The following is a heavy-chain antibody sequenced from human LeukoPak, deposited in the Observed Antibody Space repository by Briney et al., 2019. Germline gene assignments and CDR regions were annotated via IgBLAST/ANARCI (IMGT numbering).Heavy chain of an antibody. Sequence: PSETLSLTCAVYGGSFSGYYWSWIRQPPGKGLEWIGEINHSGSTNYNPSLKSRVTISVDTSKNQFSLKLSSVTAADTAVYYCASLSQGAHSGLWGQGTLVTVSS. V-gene: IGHV4-34*01. CDR1: GGSFSGYY. J-gene: IGHJ4*02. CDR3: ASLSQGAHSGL. D-gene: IGHD6-25*01. CDR2: INHSGST.